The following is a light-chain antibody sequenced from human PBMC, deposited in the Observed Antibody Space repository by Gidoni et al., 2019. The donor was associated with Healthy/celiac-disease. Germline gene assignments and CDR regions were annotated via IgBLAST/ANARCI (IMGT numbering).Light chain of an antibody. V-gene: IGLV2-14*03. J-gene: IGLJ2*01. CDR1: SSDVGGYNY. CDR2: DVS. Sequence: QSALTQPASVSGSPGQSLTISCTGTSSDVGGYNYVSLYQQHPGKAPKLMIYDVSNRPSGVSNRFSGSKSGNTASLTISGLQAEDEADYYCGSYTSSSTLYVVFGGGTKLTVL. CDR3: GSYTSSSTLYVV.